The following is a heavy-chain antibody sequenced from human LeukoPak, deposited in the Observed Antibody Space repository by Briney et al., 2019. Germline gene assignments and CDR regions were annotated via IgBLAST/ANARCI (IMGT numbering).Heavy chain of an antibody. CDR3: ARVTRDIVVVPAAIPYIPD. V-gene: IGHV3-21*01. J-gene: IGHJ4*02. D-gene: IGHD2-2*02. Sequence: PGGSLRLSCAASGFTFSSYSMNWVRQAPGKGLEWVSSISSSSSYIYYADSVKGRFTISRDNAKNSLYLQMNSLRAEDTAVYYCARVTRDIVVVPAAIPYIPDWGQGTLVTVSS. CDR1: GFTFSSYS. CDR2: ISSSSSYI.